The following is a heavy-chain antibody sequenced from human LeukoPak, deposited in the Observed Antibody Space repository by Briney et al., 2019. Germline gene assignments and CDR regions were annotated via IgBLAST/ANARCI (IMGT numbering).Heavy chain of an antibody. CDR3: ARHPPQLLWFGEGWFDP. CDR2: IYYSGST. CDR1: GGSISSYY. V-gene: IGHV4-59*05. Sequence: SETLSLTCTVSGGSISSYYWSWIRQPPGKGLEWIGSIYYSGSTYYNPSLENRVTISVDTSKNQFSLKLSSVTAADTAMYYCARHPPQLLWFGEGWFDPWGQGTLVTVSS. D-gene: IGHD3-10*01. J-gene: IGHJ5*02.